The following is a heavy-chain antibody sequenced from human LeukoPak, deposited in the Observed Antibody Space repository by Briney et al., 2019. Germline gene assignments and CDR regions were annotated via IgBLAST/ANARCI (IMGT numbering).Heavy chain of an antibody. CDR1: GGSISSGRYS. V-gene: IGHV4-30-2*01. D-gene: IGHD6-13*01. J-gene: IGHJ6*03. CDR2: INHSGST. Sequence: SQTLSLTCTVSGGSISSGRYSWSWIRQPPGKGLEWIGEINHSGSTNYNPSLKGRVTISVDTSKNQFSLKLSSVTAADTAVYYCARAGYSSSRYGGYYYYMDVWGKGTTVTVSS. CDR3: ARAGYSSSRYGGYYYYMDV.